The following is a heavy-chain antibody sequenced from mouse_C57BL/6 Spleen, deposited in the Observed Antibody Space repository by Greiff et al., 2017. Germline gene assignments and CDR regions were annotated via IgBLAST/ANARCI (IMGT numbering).Heavy chain of an antibody. CDR3: ARDDYGFDY. Sequence: QVQLQQPGAELVMPGASVKLSCKASGYTFTSYWMHWVKQRPGQGLAWIGMIHPNSGSTNYNEKFKSKATLTVDKSSSTAYMQLSSLTSEDSAVYYCARDDYGFDYWGQGTTLTVSS. CDR1: GYTFTSYW. CDR2: IHPNSGST. D-gene: IGHD1-1*01. V-gene: IGHV1-64*01. J-gene: IGHJ2*01.